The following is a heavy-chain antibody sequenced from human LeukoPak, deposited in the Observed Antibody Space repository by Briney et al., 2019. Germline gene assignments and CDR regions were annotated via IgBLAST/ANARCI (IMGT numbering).Heavy chain of an antibody. Sequence: PGGSLRLSCAASGFTLRSSVLTFSGYEMNWVRQAPGKGLEWIAYISGSGANTYYADTVRGRFTVSRDNANNSLSLQMTGLRAGDTAFYYCVRDRFCGGDCGSPWYFDLRGRGILVTVSS. CDR1: GFTLRSSVLTFSGYE. J-gene: IGHJ2*01. V-gene: IGHV3-48*03. CDR2: ISGSGANT. CDR3: VRDRFCGGDCGSPWYFDL. D-gene: IGHD2-21*02.